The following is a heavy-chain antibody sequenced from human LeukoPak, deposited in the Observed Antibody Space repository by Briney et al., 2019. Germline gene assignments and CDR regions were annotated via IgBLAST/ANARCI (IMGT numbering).Heavy chain of an antibody. D-gene: IGHD4-23*01. CDR2: INPNSGGT. Sequence: ASVKVSCKASGYTFTGYYMHWVRQAPGQGLEGMGWINPNSGGTNYAQKFQGRVTMTRDTSISTAYMELNRLRSDDTAVYYCARWATVVTPYSYWGQGTLVTVSS. V-gene: IGHV1-2*02. CDR3: ARWATVVTPYSY. CDR1: GYTFTGYY. J-gene: IGHJ4*02.